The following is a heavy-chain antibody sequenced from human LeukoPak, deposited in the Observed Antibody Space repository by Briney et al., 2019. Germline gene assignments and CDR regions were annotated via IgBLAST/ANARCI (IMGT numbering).Heavy chain of an antibody. D-gene: IGHD3-10*01. V-gene: IGHV1-8*01. CDR2: MNPNSGNT. CDR1: GYTFTSYD. CDR3: ARGGDVWFGELSSTGAFDI. J-gene: IGHJ3*02. Sequence: ASVKVSCKASGYTFTSYDINWVRQATGQGLEWMGWMNPNSGNTGCTQKFQGRVTMTRDTSISTAYMELSSLRSEDTAVYYCARGGDVWFGELSSTGAFDIWGQGTMVTVSS.